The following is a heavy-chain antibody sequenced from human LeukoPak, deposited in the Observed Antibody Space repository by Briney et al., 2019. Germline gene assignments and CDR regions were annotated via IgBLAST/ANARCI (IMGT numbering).Heavy chain of an antibody. Sequence: GGSLRLSCAASGFTFSSYSMNWVRQAPGKGLEWVSYISSRSSTIYYADSVKGRFTISRDNGKNSLYLQMSSLRGEDTAVYYCARLQRSVTGTLWGQGTLVIVSS. D-gene: IGHD6-19*01. CDR2: ISSRSSTI. CDR1: GFTFSSYS. J-gene: IGHJ4*02. V-gene: IGHV3-48*01. CDR3: ARLQRSVTGTL.